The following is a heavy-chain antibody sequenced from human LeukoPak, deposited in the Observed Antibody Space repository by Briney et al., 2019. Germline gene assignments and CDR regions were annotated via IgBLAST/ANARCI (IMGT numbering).Heavy chain of an antibody. Sequence: GGSLRLSCTASGFTFSSYSMNWVRQAPGKGLEWVSSITSSSTHIYYADSVKGRFTISRDNAKNSLYLQMNSLRAEDTAVYYCARPKNYDSSGYYNYWGQGTLVTVSS. J-gene: IGHJ4*02. V-gene: IGHV3-21*01. CDR2: ITSSSTHI. CDR1: GFTFSSYS. D-gene: IGHD3-22*01. CDR3: ARPKNYDSSGYYNY.